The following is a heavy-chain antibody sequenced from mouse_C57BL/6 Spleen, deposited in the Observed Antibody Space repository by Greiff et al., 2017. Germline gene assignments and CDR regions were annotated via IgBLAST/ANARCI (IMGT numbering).Heavy chain of an antibody. CDR3: ARSGELGPFSY. V-gene: IGHV1-81*01. D-gene: IGHD4-1*01. J-gene: IGHJ3*01. CDR1: GYTFTSYG. Sequence: QVQLQQSGAELARPGASVKLSCKASGYTFTSYGISWVKQRTGQGLELIGEIYPRSGNTYYNEKFKGKATLTADKSYSTAYMELRSLTSEDSAVYFCARSGELGPFSYWGQGTLVTVSA. CDR2: IYPRSGNT.